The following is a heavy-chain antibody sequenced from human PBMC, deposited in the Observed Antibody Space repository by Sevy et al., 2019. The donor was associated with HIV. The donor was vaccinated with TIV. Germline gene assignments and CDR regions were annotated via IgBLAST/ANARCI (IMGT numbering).Heavy chain of an antibody. D-gene: IGHD3-10*01. CDR1: GFTFTSYD. Sequence: GGSLRLSCAASGFTFTSYDMSWVRQAPGKGLEWVSAISGSGGRTYYADSVKGRFTISRDNSKNTLNLQMNSLRAEDTAIYYCAKPTSYVYGSSSDPLPSSRNDYWGQGTLVTVSS. J-gene: IGHJ4*02. CDR2: ISGSGGRT. CDR3: AKPTSYVYGSSSDPLPSSRNDY. V-gene: IGHV3-23*01.